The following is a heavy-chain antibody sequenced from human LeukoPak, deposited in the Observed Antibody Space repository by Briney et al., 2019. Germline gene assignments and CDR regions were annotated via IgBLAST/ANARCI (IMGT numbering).Heavy chain of an antibody. V-gene: IGHV4-31*03. J-gene: IGHJ4*02. Sequence: SETLSLTCTVSGASVSGASYWTWIRQHPGKGLEWIGYIYYSGSTYYNPSLKSRVTISVDTSKNQFSLKLSSVTAADTAVYYCARDRGPYSGYDSYYFDYWGQGTLVTVSS. CDR2: IYYSGST. D-gene: IGHD5-12*01. CDR3: ARDRGPYSGYDSYYFDY. CDR1: GASVSGASY.